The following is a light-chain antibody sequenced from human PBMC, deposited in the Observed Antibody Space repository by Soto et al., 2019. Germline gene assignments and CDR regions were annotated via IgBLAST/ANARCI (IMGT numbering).Light chain of an antibody. CDR1: QRVLYRPPNKNH. CDR3: QQYYTNSWS. V-gene: IGKV4-1*01. CDR2: WAS. Sequence: DGVMSQTPDSLAVSLGERGTINCTSRQRVLYRPPNKNHLAWYQHKPGQPPKMLIYWASIXESGVPDRFSGSGSGTDFTLTISSLQSEDVAVYYCQQYYTNSWSFGHGTKVDIQ. J-gene: IGKJ1*01.